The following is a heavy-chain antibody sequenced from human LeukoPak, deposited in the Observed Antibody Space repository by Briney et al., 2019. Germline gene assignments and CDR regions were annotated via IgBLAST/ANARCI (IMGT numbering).Heavy chain of an antibody. Sequence: SETLSLTCTVSGYSISSGYYWGWVRQPPGKGLEWIGSIYHSGTTYYNPSLKSRVTISVDTSKNQLSLILSSVTAADTAVYYCARGSTTTREVDYWGQGILVTVSS. D-gene: IGHD1-1*01. V-gene: IGHV4-38-2*02. CDR1: GYSISSGYY. CDR2: IYHSGTT. CDR3: ARGSTTTREVDY. J-gene: IGHJ4*02.